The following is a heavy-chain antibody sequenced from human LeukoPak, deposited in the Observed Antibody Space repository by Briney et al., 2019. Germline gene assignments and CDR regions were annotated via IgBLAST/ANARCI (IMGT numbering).Heavy chain of an antibody. J-gene: IGHJ4*02. CDR2: INHSGST. CDR1: GGSFSGYY. CDR3: AMEAYDFWSGYYRL. D-gene: IGHD3-3*01. V-gene: IGHV4-34*01. Sequence: SETLSLTCAVYGGSFSGYYWSWIRQPPGKGLEWIGEINHSGSTNYNPSLKSRVTISVDTSKNQFSLKLRSVTAADTAVYYCAMEAYDFWSGYYRLWGQGTLVTVS.